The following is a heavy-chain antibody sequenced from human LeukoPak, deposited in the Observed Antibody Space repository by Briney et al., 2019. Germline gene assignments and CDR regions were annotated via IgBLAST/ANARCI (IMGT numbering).Heavy chain of an antibody. CDR1: GGSISSYY. CDR2: IYYSGST. V-gene: IGHV4-59*01. Sequence: SETLSLTCTVSGGSISSYYWSWIRQPPGKGLEWIGYIYYSGSTNYNPSLKSRVTISVDTSKNQFSLKLRSVTAADTAVYYCARVQAYGGKGYFDYWGQGTLVTVSS. J-gene: IGHJ4*02. CDR3: ARVQAYGGKGYFDY. D-gene: IGHD4-23*01.